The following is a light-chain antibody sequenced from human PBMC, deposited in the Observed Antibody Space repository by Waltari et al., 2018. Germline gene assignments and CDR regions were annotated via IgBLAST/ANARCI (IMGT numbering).Light chain of an antibody. V-gene: IGKV3D-15*01. CDR3: LERNSGPDS. CDR1: QSVISS. J-gene: IGKJ2*03. CDR2: GAS. Sequence: EILMTQSPATLSLSPGERATLSCRASQSVISSFPWYQHKPGQAPRLLIFGASSRATGIPDRFSGSGSGEDFTLNISSLEPEDVGIYYCLERNSGPDSFGQGSKVGIK.